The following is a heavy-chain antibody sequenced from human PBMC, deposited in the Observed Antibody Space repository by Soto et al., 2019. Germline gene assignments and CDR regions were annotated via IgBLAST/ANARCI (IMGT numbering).Heavy chain of an antibody. CDR2: IDPSGGIT. CDR1: GYSFTNFH. CDR3: ARDIRYFDWLLSGRFDY. V-gene: IGHV1-46*01. D-gene: IGHD3-9*01. Sequence: ASVKVSCKASGYSFTNFHMHWVRQAPGQGLEWMGMIDPSGGITRDAQRLQGRVTMTTDTSTSTAYMELRSLRSDDTAVYYCARDIRYFDWLLSGRFDYWGQGTLVTVSS. J-gene: IGHJ4*02.